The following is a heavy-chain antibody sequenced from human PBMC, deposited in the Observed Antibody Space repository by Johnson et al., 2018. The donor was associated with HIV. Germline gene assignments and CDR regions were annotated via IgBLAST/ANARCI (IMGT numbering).Heavy chain of an antibody. Sequence: VQLVESGGGLIQPGGSLRLSCAASGFTFSSYAMHWVRQAPGKGLEWVAVISYDGSNKYYADSVKGRFTISRDNAKNTLYLQINSLRAEDTAVYYCAKDRKYDMLSIWGQGTVGTVSS. CDR2: ISYDGSNK. CDR3: AKDRKYDMLSI. J-gene: IGHJ3*02. CDR1: GFTFSSYA. V-gene: IGHV3-30*04. D-gene: IGHD3-9*01.